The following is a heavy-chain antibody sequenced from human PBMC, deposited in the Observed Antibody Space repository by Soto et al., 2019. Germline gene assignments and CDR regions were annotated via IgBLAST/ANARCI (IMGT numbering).Heavy chain of an antibody. V-gene: IGHV1-69*01. CDR1: GGTFNNYA. CDR2: IIPIIGTA. D-gene: IGHD5-12*01. CDR3: ARGGVDVVATSAFDY. Sequence: QVQLVQSGAEVKKPGSSVKVSCKASGGTFNNYAISWVRQAPGQGLEWMGGIIPIIGTADYAHKFQGRLAISADESTGTTFMELSSLRSEDTALYYCARGGVDVVATSAFDYWGQGTLDIVSS. J-gene: IGHJ4*02.